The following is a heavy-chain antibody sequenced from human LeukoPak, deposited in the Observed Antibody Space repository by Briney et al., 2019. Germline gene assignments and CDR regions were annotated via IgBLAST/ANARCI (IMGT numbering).Heavy chain of an antibody. J-gene: IGHJ4*02. V-gene: IGHV3-30*02. D-gene: IGHD3-3*01. Sequence: GGSLRLSCAASGFTFSSYGMHWVRQAPGKGLEWVAVIRFDGSNKYYADSVKGRFTISRDNSENTLYLQMNSLRAEDTAVYYCAKELGDFWSGFYPDYWGQGTLVTVSS. CDR2: IRFDGSNK. CDR1: GFTFSSYG. CDR3: AKELGDFWSGFYPDY.